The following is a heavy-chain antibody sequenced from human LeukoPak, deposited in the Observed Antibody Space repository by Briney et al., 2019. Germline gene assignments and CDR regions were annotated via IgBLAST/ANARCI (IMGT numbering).Heavy chain of an antibody. CDR2: IYYSGST. V-gene: IGHV4-39*02. CDR1: GGSISSSSYY. D-gene: IGHD6-13*01. J-gene: IGHJ5*02. Sequence: SETLSLTCTVSGGSISSSSYYWGLIRQPPGKGLEWIGSIYYSGSTYYNPSLKSRVTISVDTSKNQFSLRLSSVTAADTAVYYCAREGMYSSSWPWGQGTLVTVSS. CDR3: AREGMYSSSWP.